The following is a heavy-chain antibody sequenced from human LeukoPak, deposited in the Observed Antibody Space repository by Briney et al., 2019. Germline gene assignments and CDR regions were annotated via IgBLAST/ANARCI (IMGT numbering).Heavy chain of an antibody. V-gene: IGHV3-21*01. CDR1: GFTFSSYS. J-gene: IGHJ3*02. CDR3: ARDPLDDCSSTSCYSLDDAFDI. Sequence: GGSLRLSCAASGFTFSSYSMNWVRQAPGKGLEWVSSISSSSSYIYYADSVKGRFTISRDNAKNSLYLQMNSLRAEDTAVYYCARDPLDDCSSTSCYSLDDAFDIWGQGTMVTVSS. D-gene: IGHD2-2*01. CDR2: ISSSSSYI.